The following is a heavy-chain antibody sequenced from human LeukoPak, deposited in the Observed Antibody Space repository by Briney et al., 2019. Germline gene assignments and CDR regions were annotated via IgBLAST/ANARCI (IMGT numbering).Heavy chain of an antibody. CDR2: ISGSGGST. CDR3: AKDQKTTVTTSLAS. Sequence: GGSLRLSRAASGFTFSSYAMSWVRQAPGKGLEWVSAISGSGGSTYYADSVKGRFTISRDNSKNTLYLQMNSLRAEDTAVYYCAKDQKTTVTTSLASWGQGTLVTVSS. V-gene: IGHV3-23*01. D-gene: IGHD4-17*01. J-gene: IGHJ5*01. CDR1: GFTFSSYA.